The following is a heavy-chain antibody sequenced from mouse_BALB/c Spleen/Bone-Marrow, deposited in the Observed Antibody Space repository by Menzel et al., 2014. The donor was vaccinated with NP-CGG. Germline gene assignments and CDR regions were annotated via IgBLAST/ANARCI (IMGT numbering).Heavy chain of an antibody. V-gene: IGHV1-67*01. J-gene: IGHJ3*01. CDR2: ISTYSGNT. CDR1: GYTFTDYA. CDR3: ARGIYYDSTWFAY. Sequence: VKLMESGPELVRPGVSVKISCKGSGYTFTDYAMHWVKQSHAKSLEWIGVISTYSGNTNYNQKFKGKATMTVDKSSSTAYMELVRLTSEDSAIYYCARGIYYDSTWFAYWGQGTLVTVSA. D-gene: IGHD2-4*01.